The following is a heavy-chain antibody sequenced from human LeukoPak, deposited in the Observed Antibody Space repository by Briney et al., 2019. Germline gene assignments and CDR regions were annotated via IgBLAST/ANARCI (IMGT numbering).Heavy chain of an antibody. D-gene: IGHD3-3*01. CDR3: ARATVVSYYDFWSGYQPIYDY. J-gene: IGHJ4*02. CDR1: GGSISSSSYY. V-gene: IGHV4-39*07. CDR2: IYYSGST. Sequence: SETLSLTCTVSGGSISSSSYYWGWIRQPPWKGLEWIGSIYYSGSTYYNPSLKSRVTISVDTSKNQFSLKLSSVTAADTAVYYCARATVVSYYDFWSGYQPIYDYWGQGTLVTVSS.